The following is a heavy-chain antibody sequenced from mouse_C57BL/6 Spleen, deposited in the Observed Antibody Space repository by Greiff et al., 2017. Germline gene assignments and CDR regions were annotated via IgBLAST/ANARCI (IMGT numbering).Heavy chain of an antibody. CDR1: GYTFTSYW. Sequence: QVHVKQPGAELVKPGASVKLSCKASGYTFTSYWMQWVKQRPGQGLEWIGEIVPSDSYTNYNQKFKGKATLTVDTSSSTAYMQLSSLTSEDSAVYYCAKRQLRLPYFDYWGQGTTLTVSS. J-gene: IGHJ2*01. CDR3: AKRQLRLPYFDY. V-gene: IGHV1-50*01. D-gene: IGHD3-2*02. CDR2: IVPSDSYT.